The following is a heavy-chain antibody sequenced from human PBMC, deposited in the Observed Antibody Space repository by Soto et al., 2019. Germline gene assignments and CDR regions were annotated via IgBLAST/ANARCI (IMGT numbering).Heavy chain of an antibody. J-gene: IGHJ4*02. Sequence: LRLSCAASGFSFSSSAMSWVRQAPGKRLEWVSTFRESGGTTHYADPVKGRFTISRDTSNNILFLQMNSLRAEDTAIYYCTKLDRPGLASAVDYWGQGTQVTVSS. D-gene: IGHD6-13*01. CDR2: FRESGGTT. CDR3: TKLDRPGLASAVDY. CDR1: GFSFSSSA. V-gene: IGHV3-23*01.